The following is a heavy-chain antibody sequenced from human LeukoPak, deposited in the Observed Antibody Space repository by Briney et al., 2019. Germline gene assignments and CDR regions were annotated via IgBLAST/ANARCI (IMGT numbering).Heavy chain of an antibody. V-gene: IGHV3-23*01. CDR1: GFTFSSYA. CDR2: IGGSGSTT. D-gene: IGHD5-18*01. J-gene: IGHJ2*01. CDR3: AKDTASSWWYFDL. Sequence: PGGSLRLSCAASGFTFSSYAMSWVRQAPGKGLEWVSAIGGSGSTTYYADSVKGQFTISRDNSKNTLYLQMNSLRAEDTAVYYCAKDTASSWWYFDLWGRGTLATVSS.